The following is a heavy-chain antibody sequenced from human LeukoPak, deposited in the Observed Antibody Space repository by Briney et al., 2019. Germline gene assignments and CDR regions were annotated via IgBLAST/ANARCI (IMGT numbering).Heavy chain of an antibody. CDR1: GGSFSGYY. J-gene: IGHJ4*02. V-gene: IGHV4-34*01. Sequence: SETLSLTCAVYGGSFSGYYWSWIRQPPGKGLEWIGEINHSGSTNYNPSLKSRVTISVDTSKNQFSLKLSSVTAADTAVYYCARHLSRGTYPLDYWGQGSLVTVSS. D-gene: IGHD1-26*01. CDR2: INHSGST. CDR3: ARHLSRGTYPLDY.